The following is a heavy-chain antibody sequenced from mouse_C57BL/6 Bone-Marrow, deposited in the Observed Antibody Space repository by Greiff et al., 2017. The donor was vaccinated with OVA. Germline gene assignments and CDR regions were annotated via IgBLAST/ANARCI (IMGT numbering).Heavy chain of an antibody. CDR2: INPSTGGT. Sequence: EVKLMESGPELVKPGASVKISCKASGYSFTGYYMNWVKQSPEKSLEWIGEINPSTGGTTYNQKFKAKATLTVDKSSSTAYMQLKSLTSEDSAVYYCARSYGSSSDYWGQGTTLTVSS. CDR3: ARSYGSSSDY. D-gene: IGHD1-1*01. V-gene: IGHV1-42*01. CDR1: GYSFTGYY. J-gene: IGHJ2*01.